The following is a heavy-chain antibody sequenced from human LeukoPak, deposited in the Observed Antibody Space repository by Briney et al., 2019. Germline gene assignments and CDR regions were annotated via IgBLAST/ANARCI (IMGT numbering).Heavy chain of an antibody. V-gene: IGHV4-30-4*01. D-gene: IGHD2-2*01. J-gene: IGHJ6*02. CDR1: GGSISSGDYY. CDR3: ASNAMTGGMDV. Sequence: SETLSLTCTVSGGSISSGDYYWSWIRQPPGKGLEWIGYIYYSGSTYYNPSLKSRVTISVDTSKNQFSLKLSSVTAADTAVYYCASNAMTGGMDVWGQGTTVTVSS. CDR2: IYYSGST.